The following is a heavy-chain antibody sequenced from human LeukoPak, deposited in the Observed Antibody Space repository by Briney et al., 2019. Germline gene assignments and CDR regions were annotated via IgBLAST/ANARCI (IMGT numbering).Heavy chain of an antibody. V-gene: IGHV3-11*01. J-gene: IGHJ4*02. CDR2: ISSGGSTT. Sequence: KAGGSLRLSCAASGFTFSDHYMSWIRQAPGKGLECVSYISSGGSTTYYADSVKGRFTTSRDNSKNTLYLQMNSLRAEDTAVYYCAKDHIVGATESFDYWGQGTLVTVSS. CDR1: GFTFSDHY. D-gene: IGHD1-26*01. CDR3: AKDHIVGATESFDY.